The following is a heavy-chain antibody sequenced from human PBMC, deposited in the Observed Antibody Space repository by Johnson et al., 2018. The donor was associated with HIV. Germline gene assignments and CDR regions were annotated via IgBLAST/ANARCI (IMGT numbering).Heavy chain of an antibody. CDR3: ARDSGIAAALDAFDI. CDR1: GFTFSNAW. D-gene: IGHD6-13*01. Sequence: VQVVESGGGLVKPGGSLRLSCAASGFTFSNAWMNWVRQAPGKGLEWVANIKQDGSEKYYVDSVKGRFTISRDNAKNSLYLQMNSLRAEDTAVYYCARDSGIAAALDAFDIWGQGTMVTVSS. V-gene: IGHV3-7*05. CDR2: IKQDGSEK. J-gene: IGHJ3*02.